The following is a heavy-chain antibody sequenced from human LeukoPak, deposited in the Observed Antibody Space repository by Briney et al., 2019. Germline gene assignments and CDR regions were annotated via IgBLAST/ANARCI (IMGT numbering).Heavy chain of an antibody. CDR3: ALLPHCTTATCYFLDY. D-gene: IGHD1-1*01. CDR1: GYTFTNYA. V-gene: IGHV1-18*01. CDR2: ISAHNGNT. Sequence: ASVKVSCKASGYTFTNYAITWARHAPGQGLEWMGWISAHNGNTNYAQKLQGRVTMTTDKSTSTAYMELRSLRFDDTAVYYCALLPHCTTATCYFLDYWGQGTLVTVSS. J-gene: IGHJ4*02.